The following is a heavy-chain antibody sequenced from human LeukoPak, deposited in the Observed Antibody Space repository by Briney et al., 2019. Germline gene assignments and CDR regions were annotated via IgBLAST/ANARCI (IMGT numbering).Heavy chain of an antibody. J-gene: IGHJ6*02. CDR3: ASKRGSSSWYQGYYGMDV. D-gene: IGHD6-13*01. CDR2: IIPILGIA. CDR1: GGTFSSYA. Sequence: SVKVSCKASGGTFSSYAISWVRQAPGQGLEWMGRIIPILGIANYAQKFQGRVTMTRDTSTSTVYMEPSSLRSEDTAVYYCASKRGSSSWYQGYYGMDVWGQGTTVTVSS. V-gene: IGHV1-69*04.